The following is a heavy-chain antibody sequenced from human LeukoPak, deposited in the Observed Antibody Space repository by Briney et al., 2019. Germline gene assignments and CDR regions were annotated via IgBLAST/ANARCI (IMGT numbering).Heavy chain of an antibody. CDR2: INHPGSA. CDR3: AGEWNYYAFEI. CDR1: GGSFSGYA. Sequence: SETLSLTCAVSGGSFSGYAWSWIRQPPGKGLEWIGEINHPGSANYNPSLKSRVTISVDTSKNHFSLKLSSVTAADTAVYYCAGEWNYYAFEIWGQGTMVSVSS. V-gene: IGHV4-34*01. D-gene: IGHD1-7*01. J-gene: IGHJ3*02.